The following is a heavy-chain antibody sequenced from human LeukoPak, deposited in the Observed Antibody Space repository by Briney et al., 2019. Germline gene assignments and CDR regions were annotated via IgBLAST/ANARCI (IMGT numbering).Heavy chain of an antibody. CDR2: IYSGGAT. CDR3: ATNRDDYDLYYFDS. CDR1: GFTFDTYW. Sequence: GGSLRLSCAVTGFTFDTYWMSWVRQVPGKGLEWVSIIYSGGATYFADSVKGRFTLSRDNSKNTLYLQLNSLRAEDTAVYYCATNRDDYDLYYFDSWGQGTLVTVSS. D-gene: IGHD5-24*01. V-gene: IGHV3-53*01. J-gene: IGHJ4*02.